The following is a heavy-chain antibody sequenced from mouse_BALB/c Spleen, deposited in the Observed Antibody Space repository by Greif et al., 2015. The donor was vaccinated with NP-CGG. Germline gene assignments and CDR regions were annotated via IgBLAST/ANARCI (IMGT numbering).Heavy chain of an antibody. Sequence: VQLQESGPELVKPGASVKISCKASGYAFSSSWMNWVKQRPGQGLEWIGRIYPGDGDTNYNGRFKGKATLTADKSSSTAYMQLSSLTSVDSAVYFCARNSYWYFDVWGAGTTVTVSS. CDR3: ARNSYWYFDV. V-gene: IGHV1-82*01. J-gene: IGHJ1*01. CDR2: IYPGDGDT. CDR1: GYAFSSSW.